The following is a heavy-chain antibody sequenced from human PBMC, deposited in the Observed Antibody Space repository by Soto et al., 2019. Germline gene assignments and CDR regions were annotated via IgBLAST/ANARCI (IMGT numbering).Heavy chain of an antibody. V-gene: IGHV3-33*01. J-gene: IGHJ4*02. CDR2: IWYDGSNK. D-gene: IGHD4-4*01. CDR3: ARDVYSNYVFDY. Sequence: SWWSLRLSCAASGFTFSSYGMHWFRQAPGKGLEWVAVIWYDGSNKYYADSVKGRFTISRDNSKNTLYLQMNSLRAEDTAVYYCARDVYSNYVFDYWGQGTLVTVSS. CDR1: GFTFSSYG.